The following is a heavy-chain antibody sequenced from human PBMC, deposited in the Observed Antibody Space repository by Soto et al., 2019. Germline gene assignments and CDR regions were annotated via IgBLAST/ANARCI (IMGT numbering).Heavy chain of an antibody. J-gene: IGHJ4*02. CDR3: AREKWFGQTPFDY. CDR1: GFTLNDFG. V-gene: IGHV1-18*01. CDR2: ISGYCGNT. D-gene: IGHD3-10*01. Sequence: GSVNVSCEASGFTLNDFGVSWVRQAPGQGLEWMGWISGYCGNTNFAQKYEGRVTMTIDSSTSTAYMELRNLRSDDTAMYYCAREKWFGQTPFDYWGQGTPVTVPS.